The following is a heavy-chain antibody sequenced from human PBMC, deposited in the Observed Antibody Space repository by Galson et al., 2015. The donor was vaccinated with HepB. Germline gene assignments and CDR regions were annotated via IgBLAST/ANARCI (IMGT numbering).Heavy chain of an antibody. CDR1: GYSFTNYW. CDR3: ARHVTDTTMTYGMDF. Sequence: QSRAEAKQPGESLNISCKGSGYSFTNYWIGWVRQMPGKGLEWMGIIYPGDSFTSYSPSFEGQVTISADKYLSPDYLRLSSLKAPDTAMYYCARHVTDTTMTYGMDFWGQGTTVTVSS. V-gene: IGHV5-51*01. J-gene: IGHJ6*02. CDR2: IYPGDSFT. D-gene: IGHD5-18*01.